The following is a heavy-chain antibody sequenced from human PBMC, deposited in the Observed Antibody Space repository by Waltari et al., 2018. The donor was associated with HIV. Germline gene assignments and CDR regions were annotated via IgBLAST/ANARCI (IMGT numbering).Heavy chain of an antibody. V-gene: IGHV3-30*02. CDR3: AKDGYTPTYFDY. Sequence: QVQLVESGGDVVQPGGSLRLSCAVSGFTFSSYGMHWVRQAPGKGLELISFITYDGRNKYYADSVKGRFTISRDSSKNTLYLQMNGLRSEDTAVYYCAKDGYTPTYFDYWGQGTLVTVSS. D-gene: IGHD1-1*01. J-gene: IGHJ4*02. CDR2: ITYDGRNK. CDR1: GFTFSSYG.